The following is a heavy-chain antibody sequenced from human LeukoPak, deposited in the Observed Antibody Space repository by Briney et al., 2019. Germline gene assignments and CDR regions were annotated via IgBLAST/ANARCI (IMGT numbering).Heavy chain of an antibody. CDR1: GTSISSYY. Sequence: PSETLSLTCTVSGTSISSYYWSWIRQPAGKGLEWIGRIYNSGSTNYNPSLKSRVTMSVDTSKNQFSLKLGSVTAADTAVYYCARDGRIYYDSERLSNWGQGTLVTVSS. CDR3: ARDGRIYYDSERLSN. V-gene: IGHV4-4*07. D-gene: IGHD3-22*01. J-gene: IGHJ4*02. CDR2: IYNSGST.